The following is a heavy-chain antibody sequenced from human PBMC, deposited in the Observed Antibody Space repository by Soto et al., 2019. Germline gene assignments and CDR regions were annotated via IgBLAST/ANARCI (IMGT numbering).Heavy chain of an antibody. J-gene: IGHJ6*02. D-gene: IGHD3-3*01. CDR1: GFTFSSYG. CDR2: ISYDGSNK. CDR3: AKEGGYDFWSGYYPYYYGMDV. V-gene: IGHV3-30*18. Sequence: QVQLVESGGGVVQPGRSLRLSCAASGFTFSSYGMHWVRQAPGKGLEWVAVISYDGSNKYYADSVKGRFTISRDNSKNTLYLQMNSLRAEDTAVYYCAKEGGYDFWSGYYPYYYGMDVWGQGTTVTVSS.